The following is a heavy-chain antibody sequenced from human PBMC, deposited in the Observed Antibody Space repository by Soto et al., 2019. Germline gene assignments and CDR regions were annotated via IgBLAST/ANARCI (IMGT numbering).Heavy chain of an antibody. CDR3: ARPHDYGDYRKNWFDP. Sequence: GGSLRLSCAASGFTFSSYAMHWVRQAPGKGLEWVAVISYDGSNKYYADSVKGRFTISRDNSKNTLYLQMNSLRAEDTAVYYCARPHDYGDYRKNWFDPWGQGTLVTVSS. J-gene: IGHJ5*02. CDR2: ISYDGSNK. CDR1: GFTFSSYA. D-gene: IGHD4-17*01. V-gene: IGHV3-30-3*01.